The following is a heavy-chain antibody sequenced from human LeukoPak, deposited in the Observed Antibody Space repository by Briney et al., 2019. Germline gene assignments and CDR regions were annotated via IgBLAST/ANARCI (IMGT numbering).Heavy chain of an antibody. CDR1: GFAFRLYA. D-gene: IGHD3-9*01. CDR2: ISSNGAST. V-gene: IGHV3-64*01. J-gene: IGHJ4*02. CDR3: ARVYIAGMTGHYSLDY. Sequence: SGGSLRLSCAASGFAFRLYAMQWVRQAPGKGLEYFSGISSNGASTNYGSSVRGRFTISRDNSKNTLYLQMGSLRPEDMAVYYCARVYIAGMTGHYSLDYWGQGTLLTVSS.